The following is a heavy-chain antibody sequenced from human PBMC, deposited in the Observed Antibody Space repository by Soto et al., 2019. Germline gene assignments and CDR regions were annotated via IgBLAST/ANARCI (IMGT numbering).Heavy chain of an antibody. Sequence: PGESLKISCRGSGDIFTCYWIGWLRQMPGKGLEWMGLIYPGDSKTRYSPSFQGQVTISADKSIWTAYLQWSSLKASDTAMYYCARQGYCSSTSCYTVDYWGQGTMVTVSS. V-gene: IGHV5-51*01. D-gene: IGHD2-2*02. CDR2: IYPGDSKT. CDR3: ARQGYCSSTSCYTVDY. J-gene: IGHJ4*02. CDR1: GDIFTCYW.